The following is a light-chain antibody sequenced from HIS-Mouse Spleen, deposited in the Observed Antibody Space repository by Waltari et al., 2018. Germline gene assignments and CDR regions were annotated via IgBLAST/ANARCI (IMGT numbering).Light chain of an antibody. CDR2: EDS. CDR3: YSTDSSGNHRV. Sequence: SYALTQPPSVSVSPGQTARLTCSGDALPKTYAYWYQQKSGQAPVLVIYEDSKRPSGIPERFSGSSSGTMATLTISGAQVEDEADYYCYSTDSSGNHRVFGGGTKLTVL. CDR1: ALPKTY. V-gene: IGLV3-10*01. J-gene: IGLJ2*01.